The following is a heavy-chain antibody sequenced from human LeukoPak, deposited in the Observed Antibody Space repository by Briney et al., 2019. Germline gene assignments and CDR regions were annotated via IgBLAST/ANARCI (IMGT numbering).Heavy chain of an antibody. CDR2: INPNSGGT. V-gene: IGHV1-2*02. J-gene: IGHJ5*02. CDR3: ARGTTVGYSSGWTETP. D-gene: IGHD6-19*01. CDR1: GYTFTGYY. Sequence: ASVKVSCKASGYTFTGYYMHWVRQAPGQGLEWMGWINPNSGGTNYAQKFQGRVTMTRDTSISTAYMELSRLRSDDTAVYYCARGTTVGYSSGWTETPWGQGTLVTVSS.